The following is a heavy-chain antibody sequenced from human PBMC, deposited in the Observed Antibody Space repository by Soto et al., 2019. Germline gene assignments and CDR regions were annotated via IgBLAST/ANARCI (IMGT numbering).Heavy chain of an antibody. CDR3: ARHPFYDSSGYDAFDI. D-gene: IGHD3-22*01. V-gene: IGHV5-10-1*01. J-gene: IGHJ3*02. CDR1: GYSFTSYW. Sequence: ESLKISYKGSGYSFTSYWISWVRQIPGKGLEWMGRIDPSDSYTNYSPSFQGHVTISADKSISTAYLQWSSLKASDTAMYYCARHPFYDSSGYDAFDIWGQGTMVTVSS. CDR2: IDPSDSYT.